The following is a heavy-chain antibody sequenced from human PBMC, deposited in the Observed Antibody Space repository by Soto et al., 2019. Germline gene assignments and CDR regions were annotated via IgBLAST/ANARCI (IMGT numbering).Heavy chain of an antibody. D-gene: IGHD6-19*01. J-gene: IGHJ3*02. CDR1: GFTFSDYY. CDR2: ISRSGSTI. CDR3: ARGRPYSSGWAYDVFDI. V-gene: IGHV3-11*01. Sequence: GGSLRLSSAASGFTFSDYYMSWIRQAPGKGLEWVSYISRSGSTIYYADSVKGRFIISRDNAKNSLYLQMNSLRAEDTAVYYCARGRPYSSGWAYDVFDIWGQGTKVPS.